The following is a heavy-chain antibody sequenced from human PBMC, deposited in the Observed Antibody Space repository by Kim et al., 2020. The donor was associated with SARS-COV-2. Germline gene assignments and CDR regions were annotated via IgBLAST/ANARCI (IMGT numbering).Heavy chain of an antibody. Sequence: RFTISRDNANNSLYLQMNSMRAEDTAVYYCAREIYDYGWGSPVGLGGMDVWGQGTTVTVSS. CDR3: AREIYDYGWGSPVGLGGMDV. J-gene: IGHJ6*02. V-gene: IGHV3-11*05. D-gene: IGHD3-16*01.